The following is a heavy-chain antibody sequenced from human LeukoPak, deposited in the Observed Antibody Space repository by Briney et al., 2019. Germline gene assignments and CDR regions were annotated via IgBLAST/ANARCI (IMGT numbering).Heavy chain of an antibody. D-gene: IGHD3-10*01. Sequence: PGGSLKLSCAASGFTFSSYAMHWVRQAPGKGLEWVAVISYDGSNKYYADSVKGRFTISRDNSKNTLYQQMNSLRAEDTAVYYCARVVLYGSGSRWGQGTLVTVSS. CDR2: ISYDGSNK. V-gene: IGHV3-30-3*01. CDR1: GFTFSSYA. CDR3: ARVVLYGSGSR. J-gene: IGHJ4*02.